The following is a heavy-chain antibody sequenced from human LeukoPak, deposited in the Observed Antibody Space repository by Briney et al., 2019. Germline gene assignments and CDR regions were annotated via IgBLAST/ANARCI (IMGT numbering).Heavy chain of an antibody. CDR3: AKERAYYFDY. J-gene: IGHJ4*02. CDR2: ISYDGSNE. CDR1: GFTFSNYG. Sequence: GGSLRLSCAASGFTFSNYGMHWVRQAPGKGLEWVTLISYDGSNEYYADSVKGRFTISRDNSKNVLYLQINSLRPEDTAVYYCAKERAYYFDYWGQGTLVTVSS. V-gene: IGHV3-30*18.